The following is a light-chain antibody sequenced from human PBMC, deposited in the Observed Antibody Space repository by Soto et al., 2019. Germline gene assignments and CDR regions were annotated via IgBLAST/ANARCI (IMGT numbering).Light chain of an antibody. J-gene: IGLJ2*01. CDR3: GAWDSSLSAGG. CDR2: DNN. V-gene: IGLV1-51*01. CDR1: SSYIGNND. Sequence: QSVLTQPPSVSAAPGQKVTISCYESSSYIGNNDVSWYQQLPGTGPKLLIYDNNKRPSGIPDRFSGSKSGTSATLGSTGLQTGDEADYYCGAWDSSLSAGGFGGGTKLTVL.